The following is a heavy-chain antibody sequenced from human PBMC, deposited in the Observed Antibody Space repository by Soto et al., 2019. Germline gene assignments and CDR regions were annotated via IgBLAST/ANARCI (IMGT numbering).Heavy chain of an antibody. CDR3: ARGDYYDSSGPFSDAFDI. J-gene: IGHJ3*02. CDR1: GFTFSSHW. CDR2: IKPDGSEK. D-gene: IGHD3-22*01. V-gene: IGHV3-7*04. Sequence: GGSLRLSCAASGFTFSSHWMSWVRQAPGKGLEWVANIKPDGSEKWYVDSVRGRFTISRDNAKNSLYLQMNSLRAEDTAVYYCARGDYYDSSGPFSDAFDIWGQGTMVTVSS.